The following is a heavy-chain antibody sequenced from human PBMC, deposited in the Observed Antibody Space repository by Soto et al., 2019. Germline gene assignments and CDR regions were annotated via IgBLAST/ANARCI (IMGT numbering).Heavy chain of an antibody. CDR2: ISYDGSNK. CDR1: GFTFSSYA. CDR3: ARAFLTGYYNVAY. Sequence: PGGSLRLSCAASGFTFSSYAMHWVRQAPGKGLEWVAVISYDGSNKYYADSVKGRFTISRDNSKNTLYLQMNSLRAEDTAVYYCARAFLTGYYNVAYWGQGTLVTVSS. D-gene: IGHD3-9*01. J-gene: IGHJ4*02. V-gene: IGHV3-30-3*01.